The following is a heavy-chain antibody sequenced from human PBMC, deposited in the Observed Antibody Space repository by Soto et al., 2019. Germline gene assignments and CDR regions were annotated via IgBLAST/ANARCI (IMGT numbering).Heavy chain of an antibody. CDR2: ISVTGAM. CDR3: ARGRADSAGSSFGRRMDV. J-gene: IGHJ6*02. Sequence: QVHLQESGPGVVKASETLSLTCSLSGGSTSGKYWSWIRQSAGKGLEWIGQISVTGAMKNSASLKSRVTMSVDPSKNQISLTLTSVTAADSAAYFCARGRADSAGSSFGRRMDVWGQGTTVTVAS. CDR1: GGSTSGKY. D-gene: IGHD3-10*01. V-gene: IGHV4-4*07.